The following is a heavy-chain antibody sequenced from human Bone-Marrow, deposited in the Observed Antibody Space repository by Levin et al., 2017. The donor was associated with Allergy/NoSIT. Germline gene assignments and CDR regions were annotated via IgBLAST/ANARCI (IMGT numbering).Heavy chain of an antibody. D-gene: IGHD3-9*01. CDR3: AQTHYVDWLLLDNYFDS. CDR1: GFSFSTRGVG. V-gene: IGHV2-5*01. J-gene: IGHJ4*02. Sequence: VSGPTLVKPTQTLTLTCTFSGFSFSTRGVGVGWVRQPPGKALEWLALIYWNDDEHYSPSLKSRLTITKDTSNNQVALTMTNMDPVDTATYFCAQTHYVDWLLLDNYFDSWGQGILVTVSS. CDR2: IYWNDDE.